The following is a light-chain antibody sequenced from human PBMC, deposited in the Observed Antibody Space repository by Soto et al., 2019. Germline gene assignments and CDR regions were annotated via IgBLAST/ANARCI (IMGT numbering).Light chain of an antibody. CDR2: EVT. V-gene: IGLV2-14*01. Sequence: QSALTQPASVSGSPGQSITISCTGTSSDVGGHNFVSWYQHHPGKAPKLMIYEVTTRPSGVSDRFSGSKSGNTASLTISGLQAEDEADYYCNSSTSTCTWVFGGGTKLTVL. CDR1: SSDVGGHNF. J-gene: IGLJ2*01. CDR3: NSSTSTCTWV.